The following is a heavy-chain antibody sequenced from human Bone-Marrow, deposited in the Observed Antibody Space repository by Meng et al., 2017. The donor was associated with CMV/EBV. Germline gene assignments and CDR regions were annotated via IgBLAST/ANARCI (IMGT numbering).Heavy chain of an antibody. V-gene: IGHV4-34*01. Sequence: QLQREQWGAGLLKPAETLSLTCAVYGGAFSGYYWSWIRQPPGKGLEWIAEINHSGNTNYNPSLKSRVTISVDTSKNQFSLKLSSVTAADTAVYYCATVGLGMNWFDPWGQGTLVTVSS. CDR3: ATVGLGMNWFDP. CDR2: INHSGNT. CDR1: GGAFSGYY. J-gene: IGHJ5*02.